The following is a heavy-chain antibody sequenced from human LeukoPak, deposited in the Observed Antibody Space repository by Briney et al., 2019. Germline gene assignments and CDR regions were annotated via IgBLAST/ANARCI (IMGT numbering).Heavy chain of an antibody. D-gene: IGHD2/OR15-2a*01. J-gene: IGHJ2*01. Sequence: GASVKVSCKASGYTFTNFGISWVRQAPGQGLEWMGWINAHDGKRNYALKHEDRVTMTTDTSTSTVYMELRGLRSDDTAVYYCARERRNSAQPIFDLWGRGTLVTVSS. CDR3: ARERRNSAQPIFDL. CDR2: INAHDGKR. V-gene: IGHV1-18*01. CDR1: GYTFTNFG.